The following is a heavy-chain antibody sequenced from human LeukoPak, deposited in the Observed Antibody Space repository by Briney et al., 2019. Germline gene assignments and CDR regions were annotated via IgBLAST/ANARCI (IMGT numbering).Heavy chain of an antibody. D-gene: IGHD3-10*01. CDR1: GGSFSGYY. CDR2: INHSGST. CDR3: ARSGSNDGSGSYRYENYFDY. Sequence: PSETLSLTCAVYGGSFSGYYWSWIRQPPGKGLEWIGEINHSGSTNYNPSLKSRVTISVDTSKNQFSLKLSSVTAADTAVYYCARSGSNDGSGSYRYENYFDYWGQGTLVTVSS. V-gene: IGHV4-34*01. J-gene: IGHJ4*02.